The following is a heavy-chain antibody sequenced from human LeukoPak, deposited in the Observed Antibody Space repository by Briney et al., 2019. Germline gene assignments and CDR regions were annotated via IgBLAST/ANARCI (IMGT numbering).Heavy chain of an antibody. CDR2: IYYSGST. J-gene: IGHJ4*02. CDR1: GGSVSSGSYY. D-gene: IGHD3-22*01. Sequence: PSETLSLTCTVSGGSVSSGSYYWSWIRQPPGKGLEWIGYIYYSGSTNYNPSLKSRVTISVDTSKNQFSLKLSSVTAADTAVYYCARGFRLYYYDSSGYYCYFDSWGQGTLVTVSS. V-gene: IGHV4-61*01. CDR3: ARGFRLYYYDSSGYYCYFDS.